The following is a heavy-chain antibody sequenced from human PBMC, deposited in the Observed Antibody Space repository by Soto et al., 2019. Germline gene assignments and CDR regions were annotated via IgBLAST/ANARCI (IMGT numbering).Heavy chain of an antibody. V-gene: IGHV4-34*01. D-gene: IGHD1-26*01. J-gene: IGHJ2*01. CDR2: INHSGST. Sequence: SETLSLTCAVYGGSFSGYYWSWIRQPPGKGLEWIGEINHSGSTNYNPSLKSRVTISVDTSKNQFSLKLSSVTAADTAVYYCARGLYSGSYYWYFDLWGRGTLVTVSS. CDR1: GGSFSGYY. CDR3: ARGLYSGSYYWYFDL.